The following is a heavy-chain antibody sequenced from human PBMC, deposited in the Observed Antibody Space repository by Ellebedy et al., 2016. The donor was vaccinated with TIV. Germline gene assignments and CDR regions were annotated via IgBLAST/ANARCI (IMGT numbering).Heavy chain of an antibody. J-gene: IGHJ4*02. CDR3: ARSESILISGVDFSGMFDH. D-gene: IGHD3-3*01. CDR2: SYHSGSA. Sequence: SETLSLXXIVSGGSISPFYWSWIRRSPGKGLEWIGYSYHSGSAMYNPSFQSRVTISVDKSKNRVSLMLASAGAADTAVYYCARSESILISGVDFSGMFDHWGQGILVTVSS. V-gene: IGHV4-59*12. CDR1: GGSISPFY.